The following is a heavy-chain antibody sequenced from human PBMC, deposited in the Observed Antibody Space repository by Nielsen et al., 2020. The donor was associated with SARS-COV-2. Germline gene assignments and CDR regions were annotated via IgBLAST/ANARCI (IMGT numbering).Heavy chain of an antibody. J-gene: IGHJ6*02. CDR3: ARSYSSYYYYGTDV. Sequence: SETLSLTCTVSGDSIGSYYWNWIRQHPGKGLEWIGYVFHSGSTSYNPSLKSRLTMSIDTSKNQFSLKLTSVTAADTAVYHCARSYSSYYYYGTDVWGQGTTVTVSS. D-gene: IGHD1-26*01. CDR2: VFHSGST. CDR1: GDSIGSYY. V-gene: IGHV4-59*06.